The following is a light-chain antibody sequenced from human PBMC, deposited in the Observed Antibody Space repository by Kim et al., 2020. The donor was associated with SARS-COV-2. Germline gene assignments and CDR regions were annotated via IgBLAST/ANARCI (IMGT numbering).Light chain of an antibody. V-gene: IGLV3-19*01. CDR1: SLRSYY. Sequence: LGQTVRNTCQGDSLRSYYASWYQHKPGQAPVLVIYGKNNRPSGIPDRFSGSSSGNTASLTITGAQAEDEADYYCNSRDSSGNPHVVFGGGTKLTVL. CDR2: GKN. J-gene: IGLJ2*01. CDR3: NSRDSSGNPHVV.